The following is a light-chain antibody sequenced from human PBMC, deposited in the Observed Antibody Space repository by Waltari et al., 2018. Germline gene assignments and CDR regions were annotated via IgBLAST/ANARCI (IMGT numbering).Light chain of an antibody. V-gene: IGLV1-44*01. CDR2: TDN. J-gene: IGLJ3*02. CDR1: SSNIGSNA. Sequence: QSVLAQPPSASGTPGQWVTISCSGSSSNIGSNAVNWYQLLPASAPSLLIYTDNPRPSGVPVRFSGSKSGTSASLAISGLQSGDEADYYCATWDDSLTAWVFGGGTKLTVL. CDR3: ATWDDSLTAWV.